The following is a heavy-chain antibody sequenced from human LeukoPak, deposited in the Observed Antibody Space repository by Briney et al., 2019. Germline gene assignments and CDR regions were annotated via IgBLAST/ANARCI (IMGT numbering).Heavy chain of an antibody. D-gene: IGHD2-2*01. Sequence: GASVKVSCEASGGTFSSYAISWVRQAPGQGLEWMGGIIPIFGTANYAQKFQGRVTITADESTSTAYMELSSLRSEDTAVYYCARGRIHCSSTSCLYYYYGMDVWGQGTTVTVSS. CDR3: ARGRIHCSSTSCLYYYYGMDV. CDR1: GGTFSSYA. J-gene: IGHJ6*02. V-gene: IGHV1-69*13. CDR2: IIPIFGTA.